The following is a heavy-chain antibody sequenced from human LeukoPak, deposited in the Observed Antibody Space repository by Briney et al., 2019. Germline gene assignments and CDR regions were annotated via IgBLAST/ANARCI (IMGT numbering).Heavy chain of an antibody. CDR1: GGTFSSYA. D-gene: IGHD6-13*01. CDR2: IIPIFGTA. V-gene: IGHV1-69*13. J-gene: IGHJ4*02. CDR3: ARVRSIAAAGTGPYYFDY. Sequence: SVKVSCKASGGTFSSYAISWVRQAPGQGLEWMGGIIPIFGTANYAQKFQGRVTITADESTSTAYMELSSLRSEDTAVYYCARVRSIAAAGTGPYYFDYWGQGALVTVSS.